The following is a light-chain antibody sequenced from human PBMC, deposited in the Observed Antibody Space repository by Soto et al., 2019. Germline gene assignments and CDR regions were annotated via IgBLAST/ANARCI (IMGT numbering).Light chain of an antibody. CDR2: GVS. Sequence: VMPQSPATLSVSPGEGATLSCRASQSVGSNLAWYQQKPAQAPRLLIYGVSTRATGTPARFSGSGSGTEFTLTISSVQSEDFAVYYCQQYNNWLQTFGQGTKVDI. CDR3: QQYNNWLQT. J-gene: IGKJ1*01. CDR1: QSVGSN. V-gene: IGKV3-15*01.